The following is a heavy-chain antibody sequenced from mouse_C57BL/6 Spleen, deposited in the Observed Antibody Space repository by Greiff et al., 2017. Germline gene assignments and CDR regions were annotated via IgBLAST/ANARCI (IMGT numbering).Heavy chain of an antibody. V-gene: IGHV5-9*01. CDR1: GFTFSSYT. CDR3: ARHELTGTSYYFDY. J-gene: IGHJ2*01. D-gene: IGHD4-1*01. Sequence: EVKVVESGGGLVKPGGSLKLSCAASGFTFSSYTMSWVRQTPEKRLEWVATISGGGGNTYYPDSVKGRFTISRDNAKNTLYLQMSSLRSEDTALYYCARHELTGTSYYFDYWGQGTTLTVSA. CDR2: ISGGGGNT.